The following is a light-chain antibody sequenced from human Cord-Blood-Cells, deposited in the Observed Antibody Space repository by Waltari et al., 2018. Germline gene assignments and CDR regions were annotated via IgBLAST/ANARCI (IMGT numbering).Light chain of an antibody. Sequence: DIQMTQSPSSLSASVGDRVTITCRASQSISSYLNWYQQKPGKAPKLLIYAASSLQSGVPSRFSGSESGTDFTLTISSLQPEDVATYNCQQSYSTPWTFGQGTKEEIK. CDR3: QQSYSTPWT. V-gene: IGKV1-39*01. CDR2: AAS. CDR1: QSISSY. J-gene: IGKJ1*01.